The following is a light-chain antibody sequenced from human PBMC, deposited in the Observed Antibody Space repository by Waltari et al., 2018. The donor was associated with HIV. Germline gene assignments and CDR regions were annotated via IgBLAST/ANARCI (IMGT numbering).Light chain of an antibody. CDR3: GAWDSSLSAGV. Sequence: QSVFTQPPSVSAAPGQKVTVPCSGSSSNTGTNYVSWYQPLPGTAPKLLIYDDDKRPSGIPDRFSGSKSGTSATLGITGLQTGDEADYYCGAWDSSLSAGVFGTGTKVTVL. CDR1: SSNTGTNY. CDR2: DDD. V-gene: IGLV1-51*01. J-gene: IGLJ1*01.